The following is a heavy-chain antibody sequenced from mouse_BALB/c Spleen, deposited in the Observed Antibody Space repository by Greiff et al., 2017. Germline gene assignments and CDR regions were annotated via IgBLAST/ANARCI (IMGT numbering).Heavy chain of an antibody. CDR1: GYAFSSSW. V-gene: IGHV1-82*01. D-gene: IGHD6-1*01. CDR2: IYPGDGDT. J-gene: IGHJ4*01. CDR3: ARGAGVDY. Sequence: VQLQQSGPELVKPGASVKISCKASGYAFSSSWMNWVKQRPGQGLEWIGRIYPGDGDTNYNGKFKGKATLTADKSSSKAYMQLSSLTSVYAAVYFFARGAGVDYWGQGTSVTVSS.